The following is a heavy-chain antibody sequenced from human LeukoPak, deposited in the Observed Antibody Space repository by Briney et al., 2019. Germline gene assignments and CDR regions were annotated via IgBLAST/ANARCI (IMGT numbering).Heavy chain of an antibody. CDR3: ARSLFSSSQHFDY. J-gene: IGHJ4*02. CDR1: GFTFDDYA. CDR2: ISGDGGST. D-gene: IGHD6-13*01. V-gene: IGHV3-43*02. Sequence: GGSLRLSCAASGFTFDDYAMHWVRQAPGKGLEWVSLISGDGGSTYYADSVKGRFTISRDDSKNTLYVQMNSLRADDTAVYYCARSLFSSSQHFDYWGQGTLVTVSS.